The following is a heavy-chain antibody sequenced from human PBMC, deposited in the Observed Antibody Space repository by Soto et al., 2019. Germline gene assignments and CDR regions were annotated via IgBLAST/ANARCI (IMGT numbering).Heavy chain of an antibody. D-gene: IGHD4-17*01. Sequence: QVQLQESGPGLVKPSQTLSLTCTVSGGSISSGGYCWSWIRQHPGKGLEWIGCIYYSGSTNYNPSLKSRVTISVDTSKNQCSLKVSSETAADTAVYYCARELAFGDSILDYWGQGTLVTVSS. V-gene: IGHV4-31*03. CDR3: ARELAFGDSILDY. CDR1: GGSISSGGYC. CDR2: IYYSGST. J-gene: IGHJ4*02.